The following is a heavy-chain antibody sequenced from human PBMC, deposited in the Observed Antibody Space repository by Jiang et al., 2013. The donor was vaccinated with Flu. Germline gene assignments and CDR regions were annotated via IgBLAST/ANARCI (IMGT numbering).Heavy chain of an antibody. CDR1: GGSFSGYY. D-gene: IGHD6-19*01. CDR3: ARHSKAGVEFDY. Sequence: LLKPSETLSLTCAVYGGSFSGYYWSWIRQPPGKGLEWIGEINHSGSTNYNPSLKSRVTISVDTSKNQFSLKLSSVTAADTAVYYCARHSKAGVEFDYWGQGTLVTVSS. J-gene: IGHJ4*02. V-gene: IGHV4-34*01. CDR2: INHSGST.